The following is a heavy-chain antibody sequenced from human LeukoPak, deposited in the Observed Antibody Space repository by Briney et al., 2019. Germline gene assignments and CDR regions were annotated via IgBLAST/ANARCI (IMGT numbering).Heavy chain of an antibody. CDR1: GLTVRSNY. D-gene: IGHD3-10*01. V-gene: IGHV3-53*01. CDR2: IYSGGRT. CDR3: ARDFETGGYYYYGMDV. J-gene: IGHJ6*02. Sequence: GGSLRLSCVASGLTVRSNYMSWVRQAPGKGLEWVSVIYSGGRTYYADAVKGRFTMSRDNSKNTVYLQMNSLTAEDTAVYYCARDFETGGYYYYGMDVWGQGTTVNVSS.